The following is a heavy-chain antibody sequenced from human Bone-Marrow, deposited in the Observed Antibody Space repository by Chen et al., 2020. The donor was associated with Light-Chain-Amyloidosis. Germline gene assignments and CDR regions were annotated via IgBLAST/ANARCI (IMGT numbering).Heavy chain of an antibody. CDR2: VWFDGGKK. D-gene: IGHD1-20*01. V-gene: IGHV3-33*01. Sequence: QVQLVESGGGVVQPGRSLRLSCVASGFTFSSYGMHWVRQAPGKGLAWGAVVWFDGGKKFYADSVKGRFIISRDNSKATAYLQMNSLRAEDTAVYYCARVNIKAPPPYYYGMDVWGPGTTVTVS. CDR3: ARVNIKAPPPYYYGMDV. CDR1: GFTFSSYG. J-gene: IGHJ6*02.